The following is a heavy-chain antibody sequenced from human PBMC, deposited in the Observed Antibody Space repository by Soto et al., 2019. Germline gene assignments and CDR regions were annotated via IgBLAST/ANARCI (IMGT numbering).Heavy chain of an antibody. V-gene: IGHV2-5*01. D-gene: IGHD3-3*01. CDR3: ARGLAILPVFAFDI. CDR2: IYWSGDE. CDR1: GSSLSTSGVG. Sequence: QGTLKESGPTLVKPTQTLTLTCSFSGSSLSTSGVGVGWIRESPGKALEWLAIIYWSGDEHYRPSLKSRLSIIKDPSKNHVVLIMTDMDPVDTATYYCARGLAILPVFAFDIWGQGKMVTVSS. J-gene: IGHJ3*02.